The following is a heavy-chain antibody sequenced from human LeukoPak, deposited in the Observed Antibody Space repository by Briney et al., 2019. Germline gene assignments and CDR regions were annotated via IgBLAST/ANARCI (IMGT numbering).Heavy chain of an antibody. V-gene: IGHV4-59*01. CDR2: IYYSGGT. CDR1: GGSISGYY. Sequence: SETLSLTCTVSGGSISGYYWSWIRQPPGKGLEWIGYIYYSGGTNYNPSLKSRVTISVDTSKNLFSLKLSSVTAADTAVYYCARARIAAAGPRWFDPWGQGTLVTVSS. CDR3: ARARIAAAGPRWFDP. D-gene: IGHD6-13*01. J-gene: IGHJ5*02.